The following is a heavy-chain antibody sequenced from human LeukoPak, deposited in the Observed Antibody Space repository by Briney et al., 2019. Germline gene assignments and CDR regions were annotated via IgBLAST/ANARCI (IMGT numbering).Heavy chain of an antibody. CDR1: GGSFSGYY. Sequence: PSETLSLTCAVYGGSFSGYYWSWIRQPPGKGLEWIGEINHSGSTNYNPSLKSRVTISVDTSKNQFSLKLSSATAADTAVYYCARGHGRYFDWLLFAPGMDVWGQGTTVTVSS. J-gene: IGHJ6*02. CDR3: ARGHGRYFDWLLFAPGMDV. V-gene: IGHV4-34*01. D-gene: IGHD3-9*01. CDR2: INHSGST.